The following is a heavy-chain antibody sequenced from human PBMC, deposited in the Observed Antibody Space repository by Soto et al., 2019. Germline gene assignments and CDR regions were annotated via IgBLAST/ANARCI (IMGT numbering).Heavy chain of an antibody. Sequence: QVQLVESGGGVVQPGRSLRLSCAASGFTFSSYAMHWVRQAPGKGLEWVAVISYDGSNKYYADFVKGRFTISRDNSKNTLYLQMNSLRAEDTAMYYCARELPFWIDNWFDPWGQGTLVTVSS. CDR3: ARELPFWIDNWFDP. D-gene: IGHD3-3*01. CDR1: GFTFSSYA. CDR2: ISYDGSNK. J-gene: IGHJ5*02. V-gene: IGHV3-30-3*01.